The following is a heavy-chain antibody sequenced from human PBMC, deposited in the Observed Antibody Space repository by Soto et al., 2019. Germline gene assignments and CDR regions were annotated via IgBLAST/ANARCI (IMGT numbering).Heavy chain of an antibody. Sequence: SLKVSCKAPGYTFTSYGISWVRQAPGQGLEWMGGIIPIFGTANYAQKFQGRVTITADESTSTAYMELSSLRSEDTAVYYCASLKLELHAFDIWGQGTMVTVSS. CDR2: IIPIFGTA. D-gene: IGHD1-7*01. V-gene: IGHV1-69*13. CDR1: GYTFTSYG. CDR3: ASLKLELHAFDI. J-gene: IGHJ3*02.